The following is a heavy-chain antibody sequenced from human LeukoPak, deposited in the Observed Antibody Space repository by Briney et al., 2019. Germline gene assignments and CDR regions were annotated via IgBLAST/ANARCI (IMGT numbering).Heavy chain of an antibody. D-gene: IGHD6-19*01. CDR3: ARGEYSSGWHEADY. Sequence: PGGSLRLSCAASGFTFSSYGMHWVRQAPGRGLEWVAFIRYDGGNKYYADSVKGRFTISRDNSKNTLYLQMNSLRAEDTAVYYCARGEYSSGWHEADYWGQGTLVTVSS. CDR2: IRYDGGNK. CDR1: GFTFSSYG. V-gene: IGHV3-30*02. J-gene: IGHJ4*02.